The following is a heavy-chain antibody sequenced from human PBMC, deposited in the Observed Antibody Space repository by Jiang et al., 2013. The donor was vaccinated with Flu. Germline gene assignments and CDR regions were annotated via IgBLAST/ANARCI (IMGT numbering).Heavy chain of an antibody. J-gene: IGHJ5*02. CDR3: ATELRYRLGYRSAEFSP. CDR2: LNPEDDEA. Sequence: SGAEVKKPGATVKISCKASGYTFIDYYIHWVQQAPGKGLEWMGLLNPEDDEALYAEKFRGRVTMTADTSTDTAYMELSNLRSDDSAVYYCATELRYRLGYRSAEFSPWGQGTRVTVSS. V-gene: IGHV1-69-2*01. CDR1: GYTFIDYY. D-gene: IGHD5-18*01.